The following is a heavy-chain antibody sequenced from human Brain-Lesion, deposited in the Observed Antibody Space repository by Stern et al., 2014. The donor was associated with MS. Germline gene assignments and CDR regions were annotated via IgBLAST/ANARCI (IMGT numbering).Heavy chain of an antibody. J-gene: IGHJ6*02. D-gene: IGHD2-2*01. CDR2: IFNSGST. V-gene: IGHV4-61*02. CDR1: GGSISSGGYY. Sequence: VQLVESGPGLVKPSQTLSLSCTVSGGSISSGGYYWSWIRQPAGKGLEWIGRIFNSGSTSHNPSLTNRVTKSIVTYKNPLYQQVNSMAAADTAVYYCARGRVVPGFQYYATDVWGQGTTVIVSS. CDR3: ARGRVVPGFQYYATDV.